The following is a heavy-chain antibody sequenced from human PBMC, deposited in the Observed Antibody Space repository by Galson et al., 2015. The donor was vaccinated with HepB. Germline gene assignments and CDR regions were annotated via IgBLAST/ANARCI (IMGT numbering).Heavy chain of an antibody. D-gene: IGHD3-22*01. CDR2: ARSSTSDT. CDR3: ARDRGLEYDTTFSLSVFDY. Sequence: SLRLSCAASGFILSTYTMNWVRQAPGKGLEWISRARSSTSDTYYADSVKGRFAISRDNAKNSLYLQTNSLRAEDTAVYYCARDRGLEYDTTFSLSVFDYWGQGILVTVSS. J-gene: IGHJ4*02. CDR1: GFILSTYT. V-gene: IGHV3-48*01.